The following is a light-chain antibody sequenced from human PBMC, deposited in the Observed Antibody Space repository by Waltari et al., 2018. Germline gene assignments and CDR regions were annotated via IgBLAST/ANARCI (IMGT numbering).Light chain of an antibody. CDR1: GSDVGGYDY. J-gene: IGLJ2*01. CDR2: DVY. Sequence: QSALTQPASVSGSPGQAIIISCTGTGSDVGGYDYVSWYQQYPGKAPRLIIYDVYNRPSGVSNRFSRSKSHNTASLTISGLQAEYESVYYCSSYTSSGVVFGGGTKLTVL. CDR3: SSYTSSGVV. V-gene: IGLV2-14*01.